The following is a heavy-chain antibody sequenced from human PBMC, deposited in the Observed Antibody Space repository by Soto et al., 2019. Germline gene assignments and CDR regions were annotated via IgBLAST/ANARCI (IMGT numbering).Heavy chain of an antibody. J-gene: IGHJ6*02. CDR2: MNPNSGNT. CDR1: GYTFTSYD. V-gene: IGHV1-8*01. D-gene: IGHD3-16*01. Sequence: ASVKVSCKASGYTFTSYDINWVRQATGQGLEWMGWMNPNSGNTGYAQKFQGRVTMTRSTSISTAYVELSSLRSEDTAVYYCARGLYDWGRGYYPYYYYGMDGWGQGTTVTV. CDR3: ARGLYDWGRGYYPYYYYGMDG.